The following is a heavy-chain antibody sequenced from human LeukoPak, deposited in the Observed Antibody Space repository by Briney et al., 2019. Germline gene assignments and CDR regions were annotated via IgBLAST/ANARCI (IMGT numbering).Heavy chain of an antibody. Sequence: PSETLSLTCTVSGGAISGYYWSWIRQPPGKGLEWIGYICYSGSTNYNPSLKSRVTISVDTSKNQFSLKLSSVTAADTAVYYCARGLLYYYDSSGYLDYWGQGTLVTVSS. D-gene: IGHD3-22*01. J-gene: IGHJ4*02. V-gene: IGHV4-59*01. CDR2: ICYSGST. CDR3: ARGLLYYYDSSGYLDY. CDR1: GGAISGYY.